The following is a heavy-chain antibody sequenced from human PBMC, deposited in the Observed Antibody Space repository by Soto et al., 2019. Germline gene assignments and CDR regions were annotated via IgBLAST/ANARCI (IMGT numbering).Heavy chain of an antibody. Sequence: SETLSLTCTVSGGSISSYYWSWVRQPPGKGLEWIGYIYYSGSTNYNPSLKSRVTISVDTSKNQFSLKLSSVTAADTAVYYCASSTGDGYNPYYFDYWGQGTLVTVSS. CDR3: ASSTGDGYNPYYFDY. CDR1: GGSISSYY. CDR2: IYYSGST. J-gene: IGHJ4*02. V-gene: IGHV4-59*01. D-gene: IGHD5-12*01.